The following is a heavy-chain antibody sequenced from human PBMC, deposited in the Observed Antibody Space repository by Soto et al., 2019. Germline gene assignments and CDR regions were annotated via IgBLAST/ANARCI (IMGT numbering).Heavy chain of an antibody. CDR1: GFTFSSYE. V-gene: IGHV3-21*01. D-gene: IGHD1-26*01. Sequence: GGSLRLSCAASGFTFSSYEMNWVRQAPGKGLEWVSSISSSSSYIYYADSVKGRFTISRDNAKNSLYLQMNSLRAEDTAVYYCARGSELRGAFDIWGQGTMVTVSS. CDR3: ARGSELRGAFDI. CDR2: ISSSSSYI. J-gene: IGHJ3*02.